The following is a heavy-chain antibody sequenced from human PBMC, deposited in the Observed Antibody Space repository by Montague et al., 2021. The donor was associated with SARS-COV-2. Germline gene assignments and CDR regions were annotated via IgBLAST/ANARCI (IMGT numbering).Heavy chain of an antibody. J-gene: IGHJ4*01. CDR3: AHQDYGYVWVSYHSDYFDY. V-gene: IGHV2-5*02. CDR2: IFWDDEK. Sequence: VKPTQTLTLTCSFSGFSLSTGGVGVDWIRQSPGKGLEWLGVIFWDDEKRYNPTLKTRLTISKGTSQNQVVIKLTDMGPADTATYFCAHQDYGYVWVSYHSDYFDYWGQGTLVTVSS. D-gene: IGHD3-16*02. CDR1: GFSLSTGGVG.